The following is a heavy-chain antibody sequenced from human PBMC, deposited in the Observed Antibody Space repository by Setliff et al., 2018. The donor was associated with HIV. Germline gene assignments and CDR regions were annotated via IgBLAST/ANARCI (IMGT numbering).Heavy chain of an antibody. CDR1: GYSITSGYY. Sequence: SETLSLTCAVSGYSITSGYYWGWIRQPPGKGLEWIGNMYDGGTPHYNPSPKSRVTVSLDTSRNQFSLRLTSVTAADTAVYFCAREPDYWSQGTLVTVSS. CDR3: AREPDY. V-gene: IGHV4-38-2*02. J-gene: IGHJ4*02. CDR2: MYDGGTP.